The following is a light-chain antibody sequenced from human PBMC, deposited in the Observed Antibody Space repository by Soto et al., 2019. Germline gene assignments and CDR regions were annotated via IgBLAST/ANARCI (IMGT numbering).Light chain of an antibody. J-gene: IGLJ2*01. CDR3: SAYTTTRTL. CDR1: SSDIGDSKL. V-gene: IGLV2-14*01. Sequence: SALTQPASVSGSPGQSIAISCTGTSSDIGDSKLVSWYQQPPGKIPKLIIYDVNNRPSGVSNRFSGSKSGNTASLTISGLQAEDEADYYCSAYTTTRTLFGGGTKLTVL. CDR2: DVN.